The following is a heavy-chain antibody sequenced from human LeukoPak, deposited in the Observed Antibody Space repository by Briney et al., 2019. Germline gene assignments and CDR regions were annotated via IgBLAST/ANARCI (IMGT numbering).Heavy chain of an antibody. CDR2: INPNSGGT. Sequence: ASVKVSCKASGYTFTGYYMHLVRQAPGQGLEWMGGINPNSGGTNNAQKFQGRVTMTRDTSISTAYMELSRLRSDDTAVYYCARTYYYDSSGYYRWAFDIWGQGTMVTVSS. CDR3: ARTYYYDSSGYYRWAFDI. V-gene: IGHV1-2*02. CDR1: GYTFTGYY. J-gene: IGHJ3*02. D-gene: IGHD3-22*01.